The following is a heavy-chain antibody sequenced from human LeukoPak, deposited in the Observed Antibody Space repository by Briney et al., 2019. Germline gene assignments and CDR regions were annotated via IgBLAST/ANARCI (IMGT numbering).Heavy chain of an antibody. J-gene: IGHJ4*02. Sequence: SETLSLTCAVYGGSFSGYYWSWIRQPPGKGLEWIGEINHSGSTNYNPSLKSRVTISVDTSKNQFSLKLSSVTAADTAVYYCARRRGRSSSWYRSCFDYWGQGTPVTVSS. V-gene: IGHV4-34*01. CDR1: GGSFSGYY. CDR3: ARRRGRSSSWYRSCFDY. CDR2: INHSGST. D-gene: IGHD6-13*01.